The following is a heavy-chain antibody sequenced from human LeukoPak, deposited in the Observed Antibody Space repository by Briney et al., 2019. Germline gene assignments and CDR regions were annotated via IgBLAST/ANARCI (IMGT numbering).Heavy chain of an antibody. V-gene: IGHV1-69*05. CDR2: IIPIFGTA. Sequence: GASVKVSCKASGYTFTSYYMHWVRQAPGQGLEWMGGIIPIFGTANYAQKFQGRVTITTDESTSTAYMELSSLRSEDTAVYYCARGGITIFGVVTHMDVWGKGTTVTVSS. D-gene: IGHD3-3*01. J-gene: IGHJ6*03. CDR1: GYTFTSYY. CDR3: ARGGITIFGVVTHMDV.